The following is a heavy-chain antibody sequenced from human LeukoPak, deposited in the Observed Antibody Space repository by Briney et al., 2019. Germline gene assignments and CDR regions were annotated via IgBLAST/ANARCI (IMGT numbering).Heavy chain of an antibody. Sequence: ASVKVSCKASGYTFTGYYMHWVRQAPGQGLEWMGWINPNSGGTNYAQKFQGWVTMTRDTSISTAYMELSRLRSDDTAVYYCARGVGGNYALYYYYMDVWGKGTTVTVSS. D-gene: IGHD4-11*01. CDR3: ARGVGGNYALYYYYMDV. J-gene: IGHJ6*03. CDR1: GYTFTGYY. CDR2: INPNSGGT. V-gene: IGHV1-2*04.